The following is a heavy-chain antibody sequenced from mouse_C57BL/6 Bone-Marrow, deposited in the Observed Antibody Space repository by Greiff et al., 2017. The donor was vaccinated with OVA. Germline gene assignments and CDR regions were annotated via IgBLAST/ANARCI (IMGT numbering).Heavy chain of an antibody. Sequence: VKVIESGPGLVQPSQSLSITCTVSSFSLTSYGVHWVRQSPGKGLEWLGVIWRGGSTDYNAAFMSRLSITKDNSKSQVFFKMNSLQADDTAIYYCAKMGDGYTRRDYWGQGTSVTVSS. J-gene: IGHJ4*01. V-gene: IGHV2-5*01. CDR2: IWRGGST. D-gene: IGHD2-3*01. CDR3: AKMGDGYTRRDY. CDR1: SFSLTSYG.